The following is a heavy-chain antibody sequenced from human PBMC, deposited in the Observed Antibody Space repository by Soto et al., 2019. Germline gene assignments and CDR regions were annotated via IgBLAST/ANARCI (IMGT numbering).Heavy chain of an antibody. CDR3: ARERITIFGVVPLYYYYGMEV. D-gene: IGHD3-3*01. J-gene: IGHJ6*02. Sequence: GGSLRLSCTASGFTFSSYAMHWVRQTPVKGLEWLAVISYDGSNKYYADSVKGRFTISRDNSKNTLYLQMNSLRAEDTAVYYCARERITIFGVVPLYYYYGMEVWGQGTTVTVSS. V-gene: IGHV3-30-3*01. CDR1: GFTFSSYA. CDR2: ISYDGSNK.